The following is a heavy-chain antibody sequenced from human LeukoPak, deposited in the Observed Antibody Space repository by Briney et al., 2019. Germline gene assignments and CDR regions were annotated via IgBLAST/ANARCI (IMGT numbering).Heavy chain of an antibody. J-gene: IGHJ6*04. D-gene: IGHD6-19*01. V-gene: IGHV1-2*02. CDR3: ARVGWSRIAVAGPHYYGMDV. CDR2: INPNSGGT. Sequence: GASVKVSCKASGYTFTDYYMHWVRQAPGQGLEWMGWINPNSGGTNYAQKFQGRVTMTRDTSISTAYMELSRLRSDDTAVYYCARVGWSRIAVAGPHYYGMDVWGKGPTVTVSS. CDR1: GYTFTDYY.